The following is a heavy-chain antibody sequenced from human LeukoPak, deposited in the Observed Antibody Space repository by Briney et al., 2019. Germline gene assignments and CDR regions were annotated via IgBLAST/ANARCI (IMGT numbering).Heavy chain of an antibody. CDR2: ISWNSGSI. J-gene: IGHJ4*02. D-gene: IGHD3-22*01. V-gene: IGHV3-9*01. CDR3: AREARYYYDSSGYEVFGY. CDR1: GFTFDDYA. Sequence: PGRSLRLSCAASGFTFDDYAMHWVRQAPGKGLEWVSGISWNSGSIGYADSVKGRFTISRDNSKNTLYLQMNSLRAEDTAVYYCAREARYYYDSSGYEVFGYWGQGTLVTVSS.